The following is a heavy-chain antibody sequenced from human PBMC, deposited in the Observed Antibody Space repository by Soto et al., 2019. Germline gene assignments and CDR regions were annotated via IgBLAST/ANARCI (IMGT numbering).Heavy chain of an antibody. J-gene: IGHJ6*03. CDR1: GDSVSSNSAA. D-gene: IGHD3-3*01. CDR3: ARGAVYTIFGVGGYYYYYYMDV. V-gene: IGHV6-1*01. Sequence: SQTLSLTCAMSGDSVSSNSAAWNWIRQSPSRGLEWLGRTYYRSKWYNDYAVSVKSRITINPDTSKNQFSLPLNSVTPEDTAVYYCARGAVYTIFGVGGYYYYYYMDVWGKGTTVTVSS. CDR2: TYYRSKWYN.